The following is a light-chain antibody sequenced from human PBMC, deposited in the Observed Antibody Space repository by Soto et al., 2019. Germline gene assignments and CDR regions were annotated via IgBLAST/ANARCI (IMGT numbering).Light chain of an antibody. CDR2: DVS. CDR1: SSDVGGYNY. CDR3: CSYAGSYTFDYV. J-gene: IGLJ1*01. Sequence: QSVLTQPRSVSGSPGQSVTISCTGTSSDVGGYNYVSWYQRHPGKAPKLMIYDVSKRPSGVPDRFSGSKSGNTASLTISGLQAEDEADYYCCSYAGSYTFDYVFGTGTKV. V-gene: IGLV2-11*01.